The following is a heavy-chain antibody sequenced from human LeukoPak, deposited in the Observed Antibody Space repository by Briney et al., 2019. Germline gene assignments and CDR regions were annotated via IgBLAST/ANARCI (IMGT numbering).Heavy chain of an antibody. CDR3: ATQRGSYLWGTDFDY. CDR1: GYTFTGYY. J-gene: IGHJ4*02. CDR2: INPNSGDT. D-gene: IGHD3-16*01. V-gene: IGHV1-2*02. Sequence: GASVKVSCKASGYTFTGYYMHWVRQAPGQGPEWMGWINPNSGDTKFAREFQGRVTMTRDTSISTAYMGLSRLRSDDTAVYYCATQRGSYLWGTDFDYWGQGTLVTVSS.